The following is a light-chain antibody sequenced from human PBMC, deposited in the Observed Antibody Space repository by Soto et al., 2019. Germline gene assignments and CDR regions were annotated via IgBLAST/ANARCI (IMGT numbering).Light chain of an antibody. V-gene: IGLV2-14*03. CDR1: SSDGGGYNY. CDR3: SSYTGSSTLVE. CDR2: DVS. J-gene: IGLJ2*01. Sequence: QSALTQPASVSGSPGQSITISCTGPSSDGGGYNYVSWYQHHPGKVPKLMIYDVSNRPSGVSNRFSGSKSGNTASLTISGLQAEDEADYYCSSYTGSSTLVEFGGGTKLTVL.